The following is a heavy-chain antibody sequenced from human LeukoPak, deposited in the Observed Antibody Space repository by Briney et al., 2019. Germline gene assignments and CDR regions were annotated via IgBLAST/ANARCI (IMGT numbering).Heavy chain of an antibody. CDR1: GFTFSSYG. D-gene: IGHD2-15*01. CDR3: ARAPVVVVAATMSNYFDY. CDR2: IRYDGSNK. V-gene: IGHV3-30*02. Sequence: GGSLRLSCAASGFTFSSYGMHWVRQAPGKGLEWAAFIRYDGSNKYYADSVKGRFTISRDNSKNTLYLQMNSLRAEDTAVYYCARAPVVVVAATMSNYFDYWGQGTLVTVSS. J-gene: IGHJ4*02.